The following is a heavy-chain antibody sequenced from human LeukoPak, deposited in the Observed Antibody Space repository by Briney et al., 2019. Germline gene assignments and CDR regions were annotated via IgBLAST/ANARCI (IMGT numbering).Heavy chain of an antibody. J-gene: IGHJ4*02. CDR1: GYSISSDYY. V-gene: IGHV4-61*02. D-gene: IGHD2-2*01. Sequence: PSETLSLTCTVSGYSISSDYYWSWIRQPAGKGLEWIGRMYTSGSTNYNPSLKSRVTISVDTSKNQFSLKLSSVTAADTAVYYCARDREHIVLLPGAKRKTWYFDYWGQGTLVTVSS. CDR3: ARDREHIVLLPGAKRKTWYFDY. CDR2: MYTSGST.